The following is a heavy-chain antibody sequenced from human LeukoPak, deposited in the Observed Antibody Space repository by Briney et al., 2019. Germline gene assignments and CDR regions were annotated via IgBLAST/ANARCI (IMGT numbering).Heavy chain of an antibody. CDR1: GFTFSSYG. V-gene: IGHV3-30*02. CDR2: IHHDGSNK. CDR3: ARYFSGWSLFY. Sequence: GGSLRLSCAASGFTFSSYGMHWVPQAPGKGLDWVAFIHHDGSNKYYADSVRGRFTISRDNSKNTLYLQMNSLRAEDTAVYYCARYFSGWSLFYWGQGTLVTVSS. J-gene: IGHJ4*02. D-gene: IGHD6-19*01.